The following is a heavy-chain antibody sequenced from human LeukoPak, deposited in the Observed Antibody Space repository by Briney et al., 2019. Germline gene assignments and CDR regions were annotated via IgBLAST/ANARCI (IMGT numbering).Heavy chain of an antibody. CDR1: GFSFSSYW. J-gene: IGHJ4*02. CDR3: VRDFRFLDDY. V-gene: IGHV3-7*01. CDR2: IKQDGTEK. D-gene: IGHD3-3*01. Sequence: GGSLRLSCAASGFSFSSYWMTWVRQAPGKGLEWVANIKQDGTEKYSVDSVKGRFTISRDNAKNSLYLQMNSVRAEDTAVYYCVRDFRFLDDYWGQGTLVTVSS.